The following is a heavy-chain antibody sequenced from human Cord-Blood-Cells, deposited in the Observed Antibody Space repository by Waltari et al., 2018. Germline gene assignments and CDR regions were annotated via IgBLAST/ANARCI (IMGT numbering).Heavy chain of an antibody. D-gene: IGHD6-6*01. CDR1: GFTVSSNY. Sequence: EVQLVETGGDLIQPGGSLRLSCAASGFTVSSNYRSWVRQAPGTGLEWVSVIYSGGSTYYADSVKGRFTISRDNSKNTLYLQMNSLRAEDTAVYYCARDMQQLVRGAFDIWGQGTMVTVSS. CDR2: IYSGGST. CDR3: ARDMQQLVRGAFDI. V-gene: IGHV3-53*02. J-gene: IGHJ3*02.